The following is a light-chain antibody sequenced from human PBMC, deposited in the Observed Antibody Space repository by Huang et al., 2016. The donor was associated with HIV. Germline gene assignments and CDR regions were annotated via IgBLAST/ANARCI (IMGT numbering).Light chain of an antibody. Sequence: DIQMTQSPSILSASVGDRVTITCRASQNINAWLAWYQQKPGKAPNLLSYRASSLQTGVLSRFTGSGSGTEFTLTITSLQPDDLGTYYCQQYNTYLYTFGQGTKLEI. J-gene: IGKJ2*01. CDR1: QNINAW. V-gene: IGKV1-5*03. CDR2: RAS. CDR3: QQYNTYLYT.